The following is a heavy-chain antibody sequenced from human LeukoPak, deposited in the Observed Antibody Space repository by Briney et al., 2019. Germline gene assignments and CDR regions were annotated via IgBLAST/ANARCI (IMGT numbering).Heavy chain of an antibody. CDR1: GGSFSGYY. D-gene: IGHD3-10*01. CDR3: ARLADITMVRGVGWFDP. CDR2: INHSGST. J-gene: IGHJ5*02. V-gene: IGHV4-34*01. Sequence: SETLSLTCAVYGGSFSGYYWSWIRQPPGKGQEWIGEINHSGSTNYNPSLKSRVTISVDTSKNQFSLKLSSVTAADTAVYYCARLADITMVRGVGWFDPWGQGTLVTVSS.